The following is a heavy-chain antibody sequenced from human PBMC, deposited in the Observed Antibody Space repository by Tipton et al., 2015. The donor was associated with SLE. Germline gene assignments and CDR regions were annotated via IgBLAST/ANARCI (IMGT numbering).Heavy chain of an antibody. CDR2: INHSGST. Sequence: TLSLTCTVSSGSISSYYWSWIRQPPGKGLEWIGEINHSGSTNYNPSLKSRVTISVDTSKNQFSLKLSSVTAADTAVYYCARVQRLYGDYGRNAWYFDLWGRGTLVTVSS. J-gene: IGHJ2*01. V-gene: IGHV4-34*01. D-gene: IGHD4-17*01. CDR1: SGSISSYY. CDR3: ARVQRLYGDYGRNAWYFDL.